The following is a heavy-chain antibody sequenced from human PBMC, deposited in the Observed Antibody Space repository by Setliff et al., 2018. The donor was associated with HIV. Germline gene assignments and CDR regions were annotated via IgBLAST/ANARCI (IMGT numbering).Heavy chain of an antibody. D-gene: IGHD4-17*01. CDR1: GGTFSSYA. V-gene: IGHV1-69*13. Sequence: SVKVSCKASGGTFSSYAISWVRQAPGQGLEWMGGIIPIFGTANYAQKFQGRVTITAYESTSTAYMELSSLRSEDTAVYYCARPATGPYGAFDIWGQGTMVTVSS. CDR2: IIPIFGTA. CDR3: ARPATGPYGAFDI. J-gene: IGHJ3*02.